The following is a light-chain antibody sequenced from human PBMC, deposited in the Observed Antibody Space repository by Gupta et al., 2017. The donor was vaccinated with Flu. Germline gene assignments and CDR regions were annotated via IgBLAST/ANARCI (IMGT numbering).Light chain of an antibody. J-gene: IGLJ3*02. V-gene: IGLV3-25*03. CDR2: KDT. Sequence: SAELTQPPSVSVSPGQTARITCSGDTFPRQYASWYQQRPGQAPLLLIYKDTERPPGIPERVSGSSSGTKVTLTISGVQAQDEAASYCKSTLNVDTWVFGGGTQLTVL. CDR3: KSTLNVDTWV. CDR1: TFPRQY.